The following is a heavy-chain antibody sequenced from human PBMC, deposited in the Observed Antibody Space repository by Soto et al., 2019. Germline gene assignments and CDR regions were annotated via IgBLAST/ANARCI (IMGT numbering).Heavy chain of an antibody. Sequence: PGGSLRLSCAASGFTFSSYSMNWVRQAPGKGLEWVSSISSSSSYIYYADSVKGRFTISRDNAKNSLYLQMNSLRAEDTAVYSCASYLDSDWLFPFDYWGLGTLVTVS. V-gene: IGHV3-21*01. CDR1: GFTFSSYS. D-gene: IGHD3-9*01. J-gene: IGHJ4*02. CDR2: ISSSSSYI. CDR3: ASYLDSDWLFPFDY.